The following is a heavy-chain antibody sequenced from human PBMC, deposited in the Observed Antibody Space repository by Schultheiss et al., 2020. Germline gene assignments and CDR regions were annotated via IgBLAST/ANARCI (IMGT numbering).Heavy chain of an antibody. V-gene: IGHV4-4*07. CDR3: AKSSSGPMDV. D-gene: IGHD3-22*01. CDR2: IYTSGST. CDR1: GGSISSYY. J-gene: IGHJ6*02. Sequence: SQTLSLTCTVSGGSISSYYWSWIRQPAGKGLEWIGRIYTSGSTNYNPSLKSRVTMSVDPSKNHFSLKLSSVTAADTAVYYCAKSSSGPMDVWGQGTTVTVSS.